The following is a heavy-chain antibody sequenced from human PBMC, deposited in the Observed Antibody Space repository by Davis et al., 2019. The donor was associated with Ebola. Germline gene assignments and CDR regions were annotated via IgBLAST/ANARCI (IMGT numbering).Heavy chain of an antibody. CDR1: GGSISSGGYY. V-gene: IGHV4-31*03. CDR3: SVAVVPALRFDN. J-gene: IGHJ4*02. CDR2: IYYSGST. Sequence: SETLSLTCTVSGGSISSGGYYWSWIRKLPGKGLEWMGFIYYSGSTHYNPSLESRVSISVDTSNNQFSLKLSSVTAADTAVYYCSVAVVPALRFDNWGQGTLVTVSS. D-gene: IGHD2-2*01.